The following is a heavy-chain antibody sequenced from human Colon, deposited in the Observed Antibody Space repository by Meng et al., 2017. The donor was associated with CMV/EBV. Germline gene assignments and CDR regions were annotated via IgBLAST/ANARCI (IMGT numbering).Heavy chain of an antibody. D-gene: IGHD1-7*01. CDR3: ARVGTEGLWIDA. J-gene: IGHJ4*02. CDR2: ISGSGNNR. CDR1: AFPLKSYE. V-gene: IGHV3-48*03. Sequence: AGSLRPSCEVSAFPLKSYEMNWVRQAPGKGVEWVAYISGSGNNRYYGDSVKGRFVISRDNAKNSVFLKTNSRRVEDTAIYYCARVGTEGLWIDAWGRGTLVTVSS.